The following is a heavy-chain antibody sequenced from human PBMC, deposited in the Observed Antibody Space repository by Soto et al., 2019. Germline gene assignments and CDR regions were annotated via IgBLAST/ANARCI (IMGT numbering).Heavy chain of an antibody. V-gene: IGHV3-43*01. D-gene: IGHD4-17*01. Sequence: DVQLVESGGVVVQPGGSLRLSCAASGFTFDDYTMHWVRQAPGKGLEWVSLISWDGGSTYYADSVKGRFTISRDNSKNSLYLQMNSLRTEDTALYYCAKEPATEWAFDIWGQGTMVTVSS. CDR3: AKEPATEWAFDI. CDR2: ISWDGGST. J-gene: IGHJ3*02. CDR1: GFTFDDYT.